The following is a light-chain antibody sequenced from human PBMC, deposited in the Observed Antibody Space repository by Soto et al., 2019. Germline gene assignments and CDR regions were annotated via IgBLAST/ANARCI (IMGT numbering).Light chain of an antibody. J-gene: IGKJ1*01. CDR2: AAS. CDR3: QQYKSYSRT. Sequence: QMTQSPSSLSASVGEKIIMTCRASRDVGSDVSWYQQKPGQAPKLLIYAASNLYTGVPSRLSGSRSGTEFTLTISSLQPDDFATYYCQQYKSYSRTFGQGTKVDI. CDR1: RDVGSD. V-gene: IGKV1-17*01.